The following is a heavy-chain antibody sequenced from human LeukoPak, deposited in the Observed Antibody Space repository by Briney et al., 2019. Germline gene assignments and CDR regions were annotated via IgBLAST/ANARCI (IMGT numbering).Heavy chain of an antibody. CDR3: ARGVDY. CDR2: ISSSGSTK. CDR1: GFTFSSYE. V-gene: IGHV3-48*03. Sequence: GGSLRLSCAASGFTFSSYEMNWVRQAPGKGLEWVSYISSSGSTKYYADSVMGRFTLSRDNAKKSLYLQMNSLRDEDTAVYYCARGVDYWGQGTLVTVSS. J-gene: IGHJ4*02.